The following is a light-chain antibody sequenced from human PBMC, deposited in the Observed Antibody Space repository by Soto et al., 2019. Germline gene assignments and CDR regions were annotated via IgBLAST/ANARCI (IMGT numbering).Light chain of an antibody. CDR1: QSVSGSH. CDR3: LQYVASPWT. Sequence: ENVLKQSPGTLSLSPGERATLSCRASQSVSGSHLAWYQQKPGQAPRLLIYDASNRATGIPDRFSGSGSGTDFTLTISRLEPEDFAVYFCLQYVASPWTFGQGARVEIK. J-gene: IGKJ1*01. CDR2: DAS. V-gene: IGKV3-20*01.